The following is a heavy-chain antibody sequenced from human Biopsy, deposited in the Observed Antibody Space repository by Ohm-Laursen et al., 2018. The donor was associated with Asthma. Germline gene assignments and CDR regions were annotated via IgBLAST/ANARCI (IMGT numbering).Heavy chain of an antibody. CDR1: GDAMSTSGSY. V-gene: IGHV4-39*02. CDR2: IYYSGRT. CDR3: ARAVSSSPYWYFDL. Sequence: SETLSLTCIVSGDAMSTSGSYWGWIRQSPGKGLEWIGSIYYSGRTYYNPSLESRVTISADTSKNHFSLKVTSVTVADTAVYYCARAVSSSPYWYFDLWGRGDLVTVSS. D-gene: IGHD6-6*01. J-gene: IGHJ2*01.